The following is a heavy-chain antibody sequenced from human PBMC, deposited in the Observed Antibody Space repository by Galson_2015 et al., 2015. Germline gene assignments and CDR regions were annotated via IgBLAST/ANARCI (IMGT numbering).Heavy chain of an antibody. J-gene: IGHJ6*02. V-gene: IGHV3-33*01. D-gene: IGHD5-18*01. Sequence: SLRLSCAASGFTFSSYGMHWVRQAPGKGLEWVAVIWYDGSNKYYADSVKGRFTISRDNSKNTLYLQMNSLRAEDTAVYYCARDGDTAMVHPDYYYYGMDVWGQGTTVTVSS. CDR3: ARDGDTAMVHPDYYYYGMDV. CDR2: IWYDGSNK. CDR1: GFTFSSYG.